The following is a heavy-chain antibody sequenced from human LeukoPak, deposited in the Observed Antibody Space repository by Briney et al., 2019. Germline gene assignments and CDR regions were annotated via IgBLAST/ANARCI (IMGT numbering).Heavy chain of an antibody. J-gene: IGHJ6*03. D-gene: IGHD3-3*01. CDR2: INHSGST. CDR3: ARGTIFGVVYYYYYMDV. V-gene: IGHV4-34*01. CDR1: GGSISSYY. Sequence: SETLSLTCTVSGGSISSYYWSWIRQPPGKGLEWIGEINHSGSTNYNPSLKSRVTISVDTSKNQFSLKLSSVTAADTAVYYCARGTIFGVVYYYYYMDVWGKGTTVTVSS.